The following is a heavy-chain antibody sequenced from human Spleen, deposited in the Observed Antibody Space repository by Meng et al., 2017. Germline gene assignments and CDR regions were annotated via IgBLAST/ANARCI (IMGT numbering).Heavy chain of an antibody. D-gene: IGHD3-10*01. CDR3: TGGDNYCFDV. V-gene: IGHV1-2*06. Sequence: ASVKVSCKPSGYRFTDYKVHWVRQAPGQGLEWMGRINPRSGDTDYAQKFQGRVTMTRDTSISTAYVELSSLTSDDTAVYYCTGGDNYCFDVWGQGTTVTVSS. CDR2: INPRSGDT. CDR1: GYRFTDYK. J-gene: IGHJ6*02.